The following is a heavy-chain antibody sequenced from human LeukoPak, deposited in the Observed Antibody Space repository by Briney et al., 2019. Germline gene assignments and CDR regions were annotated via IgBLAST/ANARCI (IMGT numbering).Heavy chain of an antibody. CDR3: ARGELGHYDSRSEPYHFDS. V-gene: IGHV4-34*01. CDR1: GGSFSGYY. J-gene: IGHJ4*02. Sequence: SETLSLTCAVYGGSFSGYYWSWIRQPPGRGVEWTGEIHYRGSTNYDPSLKSRVTMSGDPSKNHISLKLNSVTAADTAAYYCARGELGHYDSRSEPYHFDSWGQGTLVTVSS. D-gene: IGHD3-22*01. CDR2: IHYRGST.